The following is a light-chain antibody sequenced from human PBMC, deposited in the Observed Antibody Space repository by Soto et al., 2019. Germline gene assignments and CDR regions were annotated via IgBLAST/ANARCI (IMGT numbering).Light chain of an antibody. CDR3: QQSYSTLSIT. CDR2: AAS. Sequence: DIQMTQSPSSLSASVGDRVTITCRASQSISSYLNWYQPKPGKATKLLIYAASSLQSGVPSRFSSSGSGTDFTLTISSLQPEDFATYYCQQSYSTLSITFGQGTRLEIK. V-gene: IGKV1-39*01. J-gene: IGKJ5*01. CDR1: QSISSY.